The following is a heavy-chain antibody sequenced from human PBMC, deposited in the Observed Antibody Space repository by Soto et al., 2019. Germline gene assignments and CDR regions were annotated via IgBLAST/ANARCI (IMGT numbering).Heavy chain of an antibody. D-gene: IGHD3-16*01. CDR3: ARQLQYAYDS. J-gene: IGHJ5*02. V-gene: IGHV4-38-2*01. Sequence: SETLSLTCSISGDSISCDYYLGWIRQPPGKGLEWIGVVFHTGSTHYSPSLKSRVSISLDTSKKLFSLRLTSVTAADAAVYYCARQLQYAYDSWGPGILVTVSS. CDR1: GDSISCDYY. CDR2: VFHTGST.